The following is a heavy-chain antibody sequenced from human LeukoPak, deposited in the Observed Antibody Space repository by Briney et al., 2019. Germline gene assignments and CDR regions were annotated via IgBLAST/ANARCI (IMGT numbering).Heavy chain of an antibody. D-gene: IGHD3-10*01. V-gene: IGHV3-23*01. CDR3: AKVGLLWFGEFYYFDY. CDR2: ISGSGSGGGT. J-gene: IGHJ4*02. CDR1: GFTFSKYA. Sequence: WGSLRLSRAASGFTFSKYAMSWVRQGPGKGLEWVSNISGSGSGGGTYYADSVKGRFTISRDNSKNTLYLQMNSLRAEDTAVYYCAKVGLLWFGEFYYFDYWGQGTLVTVSS.